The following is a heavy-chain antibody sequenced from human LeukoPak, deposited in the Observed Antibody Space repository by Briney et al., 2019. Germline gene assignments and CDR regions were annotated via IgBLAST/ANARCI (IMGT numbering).Heavy chain of an antibody. CDR3: SREWGNGNDLRPDY. V-gene: IGHV3-49*03. CDR2: IRSSIYGGTP. CDR1: GFTFRDFA. D-gene: IGHD1-1*01. Sequence: PGGSLRLSCTSSGFTFRDFALGWFRQAPGKGLEWIGFIRSSIYGGTPKSAASVKGIFIFSRDDSKSVAYLRMNSLKTEDTAVYYCSREWGNGNDLRPDYWGQGTLVTVSS. J-gene: IGHJ4*02.